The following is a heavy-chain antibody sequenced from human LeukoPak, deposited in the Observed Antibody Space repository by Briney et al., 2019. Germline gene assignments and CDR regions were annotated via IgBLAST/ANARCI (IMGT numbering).Heavy chain of an antibody. J-gene: IGHJ4*02. CDR3: ARVLNCSGGSCYLFILDY. D-gene: IGHD2-15*01. Sequence: SETLSLTCTVSGGSISSYYWSWIRQPPGKGLEWIGYIYYSGSTNYNPSLKSRVTISVDTSKNQFPLKLSSVTAADTAVYYCARVLNCSGGSCYLFILDYWGQGTLVTVSS. CDR2: IYYSGST. CDR1: GGSISSYY. V-gene: IGHV4-59*01.